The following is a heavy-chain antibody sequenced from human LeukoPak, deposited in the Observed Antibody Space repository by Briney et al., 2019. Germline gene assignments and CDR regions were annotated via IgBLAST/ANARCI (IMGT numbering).Heavy chain of an antibody. CDR3: ARDLNIVVVPPFEY. D-gene: IGHD2-2*01. CDR1: GYTFTGYY. Sequence: AASVKVSCKASGYTFTGYYMHWVRQAPGQGLEWMGWINPNSGGTNYAQKFQGRVTMTRDTSISTAYMELSRLRSDDTAVYYCARDLNIVVVPPFEYWGQGTLVTVSS. CDR2: INPNSGGT. J-gene: IGHJ4*02. V-gene: IGHV1-2*02.